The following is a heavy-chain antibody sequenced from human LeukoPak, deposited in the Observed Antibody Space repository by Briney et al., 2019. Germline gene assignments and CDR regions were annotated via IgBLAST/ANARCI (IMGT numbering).Heavy chain of an antibody. V-gene: IGHV3-23*01. J-gene: IGHJ4*02. CDR1: GFTFSSYA. CDR2: ISGSGGST. CDR3: AKDQYGDGIAAAATPFDY. Sequence: PGGSLRLSCAASGFTFSSYAMSWVRQAPGKGLEWVSAISGSGGSTYYADSVKGRFTISRDNSKNTLYLQMNSLRAEDTAVYYCAKDQYGDGIAAAATPFDYWGQGTLVTVSS. D-gene: IGHD6-13*01.